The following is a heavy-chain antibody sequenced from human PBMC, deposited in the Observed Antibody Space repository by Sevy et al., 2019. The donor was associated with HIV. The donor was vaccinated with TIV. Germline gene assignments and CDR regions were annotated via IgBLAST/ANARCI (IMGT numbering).Heavy chain of an antibody. D-gene: IGHD6-6*01. CDR1: GFTFSSYS. V-gene: IGHV3-21*01. J-gene: IGHJ6*02. CDR3: ARGGGIAARPGVYYYYYYGMDV. CDR2: ISSSSSYI. Sequence: GGSLRLSCAASGFTFSSYSMNWVRQAPGKGLEWVSSISSSSSYIYYADSVKGRFTISRDNAKNSLYLQMNSLRAEETAVYYCARGGGIAARPGVYYYYYYGMDVWGQGTTVTVSS.